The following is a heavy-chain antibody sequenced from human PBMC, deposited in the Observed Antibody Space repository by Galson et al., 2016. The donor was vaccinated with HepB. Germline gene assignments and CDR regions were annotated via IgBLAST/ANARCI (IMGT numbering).Heavy chain of an antibody. CDR2: IWYDGSNK. CDR3: AREAPIAAPGANDC. Sequence: SLRLSCAASGFTFNSFGMHWVRQAPGKGLEWVAVIWYDGSNKYYGDSVKGRFTISRDNSKNTLYLQMNSLRAEDTAIYYCAREAPIAAPGANDCWGQGPQVTVPS. V-gene: IGHV3-33*01. CDR1: GFTFNSFG. D-gene: IGHD6-13*01. J-gene: IGHJ4*02.